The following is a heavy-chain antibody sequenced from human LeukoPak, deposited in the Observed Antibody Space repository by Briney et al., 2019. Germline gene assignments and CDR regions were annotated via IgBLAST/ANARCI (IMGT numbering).Heavy chain of an antibody. CDR1: GFTFSNYA. CDR3: AGSEGYWYFDL. Sequence: GSLRLSCAASGFTFSNYAMSWIRQPPGKGLEWIGYIYYSGSTNYNPSLKSRVTISVDTSKNQFSLKLSSVTAADTAVYYCAGSEGYWYFDLWGRGTLVTVSS. V-gene: IGHV4-59*08. J-gene: IGHJ2*01. CDR2: IYYSGST.